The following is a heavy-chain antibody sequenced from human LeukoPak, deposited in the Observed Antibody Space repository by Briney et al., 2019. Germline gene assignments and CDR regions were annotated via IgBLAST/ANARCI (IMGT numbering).Heavy chain of an antibody. Sequence: ASVKVSCKASGYTFTSYGFSWVRQAPGQGLEWMGWISAYNGNTNYAQKLQGRVTMTTDTSTSTAYMELRSLRSDDTAVYYCARPAYDFWSGYPPRAYYYYYMDVWGKGTTVTVSS. V-gene: IGHV1-18*01. CDR1: GYTFTSYG. J-gene: IGHJ6*03. CDR2: ISAYNGNT. CDR3: ARPAYDFWSGYPPRAYYYYYMDV. D-gene: IGHD3-3*01.